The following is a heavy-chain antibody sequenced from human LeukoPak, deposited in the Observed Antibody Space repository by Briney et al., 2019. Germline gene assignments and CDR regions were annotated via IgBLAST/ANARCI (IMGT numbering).Heavy chain of an antibody. J-gene: IGHJ4*02. CDR3: AKAPYSSTSFDY. V-gene: IGHV3-73*01. D-gene: IGHD6-13*01. CDR1: GFSFGDSH. CDR2: ITSKPESYAT. Sequence: PGGSLRLSCAASGFSFGDSHIHWVRQASGKGLEWVGRITSKPESYATSYAASVKGRFTISRDDSKNTAYLQMNSLKTEDTAVYYCAKAPYSSTSFDYCGQGNLVSVSS.